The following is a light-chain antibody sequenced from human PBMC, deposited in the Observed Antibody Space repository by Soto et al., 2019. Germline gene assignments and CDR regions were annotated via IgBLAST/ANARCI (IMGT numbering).Light chain of an antibody. CDR3: GTWDSSLSAVV. CDR1: SSNIGNNY. CDR2: DNN. V-gene: IGLV1-51*01. Sequence: QSVLTQPPSVSAAPGQKVSISCSGSSSNIGNNYVSWYQHLPGAAPKVLIYDNNKRPSGIPDRFSGSKSDTSATLGITGLQTGDEADYYCGTWDSSLSAVVVGGGTKLTVL. J-gene: IGLJ2*01.